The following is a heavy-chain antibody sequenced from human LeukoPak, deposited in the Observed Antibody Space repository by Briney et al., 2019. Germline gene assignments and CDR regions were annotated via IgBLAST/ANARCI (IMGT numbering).Heavy chain of an antibody. J-gene: IGHJ4*02. CDR2: ISGSSTTI. CDR1: GFTFSTYS. D-gene: IGHD3-22*01. CDR3: ARDAYCSDFSGYHFDY. V-gene: IGHV3-48*02. Sequence: PGGSLPVSPAASGFTFSTYSTTWVRQAPGKGLEWVSYISGSSTTIFYPDSVKGRFTISRDNAKNSLYLQMSGLREEDTAVYYCARDAYCSDFSGYHFDYWGQG.